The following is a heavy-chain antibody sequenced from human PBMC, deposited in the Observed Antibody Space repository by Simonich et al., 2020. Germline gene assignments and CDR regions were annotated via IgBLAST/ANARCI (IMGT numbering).Heavy chain of an antibody. CDR2: IEQDEREK. J-gene: IGHJ4*02. CDR1: GFTFSSYW. CDR3: ARDREVYGSGSYYNY. D-gene: IGHD3-10*01. V-gene: IGHV3-7*01. Sequence: EVQLVESGGGLVQPGGSLRLSCAASGFTFSSYWMSWVRQAPGKGLEWVAKIEQDEREKSYVESGKGRFTISRDNAKNSLYLKMNSRRAEDTAVYYCARDREVYGSGSYYNYWGQGTLVTVSS.